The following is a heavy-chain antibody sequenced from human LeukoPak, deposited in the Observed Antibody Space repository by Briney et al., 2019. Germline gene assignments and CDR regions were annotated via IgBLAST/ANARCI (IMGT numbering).Heavy chain of an antibody. J-gene: IGHJ6*02. CDR1: GFTVSSNY. Sequence: GGSLRLSCAASGFTVSSNYMSWVRQAPGKGLEWVSVIYSGGSTYYADSVKGRFTISRHNSKNTLYLQVNSLRAEDTAVYYCARGYDYYYYGMDVWGQGTTVTVSS. CDR3: ARGYDYYYYGMDV. V-gene: IGHV3-53*04. D-gene: IGHD5-12*01. CDR2: IYSGGST.